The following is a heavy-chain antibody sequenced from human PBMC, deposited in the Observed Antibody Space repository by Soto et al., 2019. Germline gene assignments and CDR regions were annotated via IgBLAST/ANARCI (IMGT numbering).Heavy chain of an antibody. CDR3: ARTLGYSGYGIFDY. J-gene: IGHJ4*02. CDR1: GGTFSSYA. V-gene: IGHV1-69*06. D-gene: IGHD5-12*01. CDR2: IIPIFGTA. Sequence: ASVKVSCKASGGTFSSYAISWVRQAPGQGLEWMGGIIPIFGTANYAQKFQGRVTITADKSTSTAYMELSSLRSEDTAVYYCARTLGYSGYGIFDYWGQGTLVTVSS.